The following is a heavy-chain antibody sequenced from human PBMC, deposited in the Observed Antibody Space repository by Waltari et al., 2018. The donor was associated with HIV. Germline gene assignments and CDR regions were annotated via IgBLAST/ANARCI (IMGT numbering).Heavy chain of an antibody. V-gene: IGHV3-73*01. Sequence: QPVVSGGAVGHPGCPLTPSCAAPRFTLSAAATHWLRQARGKGLEWVGRIRNRVNKYAATYSASASGRFIISRDDSNYNAFLQMTSLTADDTALYYCTRLECLRLGDSSLFGSWGQGTLVTVSS. CDR2: IRNRVNKYAA. J-gene: IGHJ5*02. D-gene: IGHD3-16*02. CDR3: TRLECLRLGDSSLFGS. CDR1: RFTLSAAA.